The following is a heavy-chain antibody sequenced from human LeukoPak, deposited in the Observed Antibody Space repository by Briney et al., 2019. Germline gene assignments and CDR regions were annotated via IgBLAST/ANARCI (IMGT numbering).Heavy chain of an antibody. CDR2: IRYDGSNK. D-gene: IGHD2-2*02. CDR1: GFTFSSYG. Sequence: GGSLRLSCAASGFTFSSYGMHWVRQAPGKGLEWVAFIRYDGSNKYYADSVKGRFTISRDNSKNTLYLQMNSLRAEDTAVYYCASGAIIVVVPAAIPDFQHWGQGTLVTVSS. V-gene: IGHV3-30*02. CDR3: ASGAIIVVVPAAIPDFQH. J-gene: IGHJ1*01.